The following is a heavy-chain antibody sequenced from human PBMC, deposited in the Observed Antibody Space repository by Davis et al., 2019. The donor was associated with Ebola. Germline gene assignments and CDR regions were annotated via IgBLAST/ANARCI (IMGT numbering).Heavy chain of an antibody. J-gene: IGHJ6*04. CDR3: ARVHRVDGMDV. CDR1: GFTFSSYA. D-gene: IGHD3-16*02. V-gene: IGHV3-7*03. Sequence: PGGSLRLSCAASGFTFSSYAMSWVRQAPGKGLEWVANIKQDGSEKYYVDSVKGRFTISRDNAKNSLYLQMNSLRAEDTAVYYCARVHRVDGMDVWGKGTTVTVSS. CDR2: IKQDGSEK.